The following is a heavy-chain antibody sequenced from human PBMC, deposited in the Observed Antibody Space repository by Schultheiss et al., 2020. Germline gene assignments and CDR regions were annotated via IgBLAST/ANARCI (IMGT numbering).Heavy chain of an antibody. CDR3: ARGGWELRSSPNDY. Sequence: SETLSLTCTVSGGSISSGSYYWSWIRQPAGKGLEWIGRIYTSGSTNYNPSLKSRVTISVDTSKNQFSLKLSSVTAADTAVYYCARGGWELRSSPNDYWGQGTLVTVSS. CDR2: IYTSGST. J-gene: IGHJ4*02. V-gene: IGHV4-61*02. D-gene: IGHD1-26*01. CDR1: GGSISSGSYY.